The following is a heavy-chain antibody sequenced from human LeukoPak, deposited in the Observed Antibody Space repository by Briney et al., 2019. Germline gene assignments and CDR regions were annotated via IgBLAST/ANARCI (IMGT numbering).Heavy chain of an antibody. CDR1: GGTFSSYA. J-gene: IGHJ3*02. Sequence: ASVKVSCKASGGTFSSYAISWVRQAPGQGLEWMGGIIPIFGTANYAQKFQGRVTITADKSTSTAYMELSSLRSEDTAVYYCASSARDIVVVPAAVHDAFDIWGQGTMVTVSS. D-gene: IGHD2-2*01. CDR2: IIPIFGTA. CDR3: ASSARDIVVVPAAVHDAFDI. V-gene: IGHV1-69*06.